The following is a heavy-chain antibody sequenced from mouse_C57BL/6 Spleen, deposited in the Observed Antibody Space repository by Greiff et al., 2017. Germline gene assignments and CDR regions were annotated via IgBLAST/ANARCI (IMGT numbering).Heavy chain of an antibody. J-gene: IGHJ3*01. CDR2: IDPENGDT. Sequence: VQLKESGAELVRPGASVKLSCTASGFNIKDDYMHWVKQRPEQGLEWIGWIDPENGDTEYASKFQGKATITADTSSNTAYLQLSSLTSEDTAVYYCTTEDGLFAYWGQGTLVTVSA. V-gene: IGHV14-4*01. CDR1: GFNIKDDY. CDR3: TTEDGLFAY. D-gene: IGHD2-3*01.